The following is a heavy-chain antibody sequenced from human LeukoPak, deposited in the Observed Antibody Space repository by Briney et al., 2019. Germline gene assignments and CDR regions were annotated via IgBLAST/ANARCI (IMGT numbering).Heavy chain of an antibody. CDR2: IYYGGYT. CDR1: GGSISSYY. D-gene: IGHD3-10*01. CDR3: ARFRSYGSGSDSRGYFDY. J-gene: IGHJ4*02. V-gene: IGHV4-39*01. Sequence: SETLSLTCTVSGGSISSYYWGWIRQPPGKGLEWIGSIYYGGYTYYNPSLKSRVTISVDTSKNQFSLNLNSVTAADTAVYYCARFRSYGSGSDSRGYFDYWGQGTLVTVSS.